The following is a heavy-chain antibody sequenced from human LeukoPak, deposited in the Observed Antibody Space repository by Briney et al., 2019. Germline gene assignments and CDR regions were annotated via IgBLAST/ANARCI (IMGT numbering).Heavy chain of an antibody. D-gene: IGHD4-17*01. V-gene: IGHV4-38-2*01. J-gene: IGHJ4*02. CDR2: IYHSGST. CDR3: ARADYGDYGSIFDY. CDR1: GYSISSGYY. Sequence: SETLSLTCAVSGYSISSGYYWGWIRQPPGKGLEWIGSIYHSGSTYYNPSLKSRVTISVDTSKNQFSLKLSSVTAADTAVYYCARADYGDYGSIFDYWGQGTLVTVSS.